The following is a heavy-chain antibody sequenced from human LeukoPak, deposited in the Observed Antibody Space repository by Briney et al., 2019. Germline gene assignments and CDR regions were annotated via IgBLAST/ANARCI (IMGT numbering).Heavy chain of an antibody. CDR3: ARNPSGWYGSIDY. D-gene: IGHD6-19*01. Sequence: SEILSLTCAVYGGSFSGYYWSWIRQPPGKGLEWIGEINHSGSTNYNPSLKSRVTISVDTSKNQFSLKLSSVTAADTAVYYCARNPSGWYGSIDYWGQGTLVTVSS. CDR2: INHSGST. J-gene: IGHJ4*02. CDR1: GGSFSGYY. V-gene: IGHV4-34*01.